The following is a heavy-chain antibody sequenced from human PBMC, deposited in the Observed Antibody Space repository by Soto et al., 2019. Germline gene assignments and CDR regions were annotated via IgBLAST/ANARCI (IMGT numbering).Heavy chain of an antibody. J-gene: IGHJ4*02. Sequence: QVQLQQWGAGLLKPSETLSLTCAVYGGSFSGYYWSWIRQPPGKGLEWIGEINHSGSTNYNPSLKSRVTXXVXPXXNQFSLKLSSVTAADTAVYYCASGTGIAVAGTVDYWGQGTLVTVSS. CDR3: ASGTGIAVAGTVDY. CDR2: INHSGST. V-gene: IGHV4-34*01. D-gene: IGHD6-19*01. CDR1: GGSFSGYY.